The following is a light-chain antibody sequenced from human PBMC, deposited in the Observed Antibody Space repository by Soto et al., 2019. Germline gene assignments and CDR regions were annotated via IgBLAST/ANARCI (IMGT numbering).Light chain of an antibody. CDR3: SSYTDTSTVV. CDR2: EVS. J-gene: IGLJ2*01. Sequence: QSVLTQPASVSGSPGQSITISCTGTSSDVGYYTYVSWYQHHPGQAPKLMIYEVSNRPSGVSNRFSGSKSGSTASLTISGLQAEDEADYYCSSYTDTSTVVFGGGTKVTVL. V-gene: IGLV2-14*01. CDR1: SSDVGYYTY.